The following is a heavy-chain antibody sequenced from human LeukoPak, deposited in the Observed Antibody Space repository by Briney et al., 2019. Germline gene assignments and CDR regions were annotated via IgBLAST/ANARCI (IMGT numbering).Heavy chain of an antibody. CDR1: GGSIRSSYYY. CDR3: ARESNTYYYDSSGRPVD. V-gene: IGHV4-39*02. CDR2: IYYSGST. J-gene: IGHJ4*02. Sequence: PSETLSLTCTVSGGSIRSSYYYWGWIRQPPGKGLEWIGSIYYSGSTYYNPSLKSRVTISVDTSKNQFSLKLSSVTAADTAVYYCARESNTYYYDSSGRPVDWGQGTLVTVSS. D-gene: IGHD3-22*01.